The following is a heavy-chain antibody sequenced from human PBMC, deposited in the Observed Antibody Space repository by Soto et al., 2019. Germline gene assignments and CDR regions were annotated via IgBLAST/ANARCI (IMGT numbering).Heavy chain of an antibody. CDR1: GFSFDEYA. J-gene: IGHJ6*03. CDR2: ISWNSGTM. CDR3: AKGFCGGTSCLNYWDMDV. Sequence: EVQLVESGGGLVQPGRSLRLSCAASGFSFDEYAMHWVRQAPGKGLEWVSGISWNSGTMGYGDSVKGRFTISRDNATNSLYLQMHSLRGEDTAVYYCAKGFCGGTSCLNYWDMDVWGKGTTVTVSS. D-gene: IGHD2-2*01. V-gene: IGHV3-9*01.